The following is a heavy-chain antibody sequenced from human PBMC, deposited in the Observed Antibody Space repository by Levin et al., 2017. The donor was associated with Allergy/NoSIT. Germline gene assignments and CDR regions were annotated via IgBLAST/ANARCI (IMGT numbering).Heavy chain of an antibody. CDR1: TFTFSSFA. D-gene: IGHD3-22*01. Sequence: TGGSLRLSCTASTFTFSSFAMTWVRQAPGQGLEWVSSITGSGTTTYYADSVKGRFTISRDNSRNTLFLQMNNLRAEDTAVDYCAQSAMITWFDPWGQGTLVTVSS. J-gene: IGHJ5*02. CDR2: ITGSGTTT. CDR3: AQSAMITWFDP. V-gene: IGHV3-23*01.